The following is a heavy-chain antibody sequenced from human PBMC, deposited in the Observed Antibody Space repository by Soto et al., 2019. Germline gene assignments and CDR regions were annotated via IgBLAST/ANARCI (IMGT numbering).Heavy chain of an antibody. CDR2: IWYDGSNK. J-gene: IGHJ4*02. CDR3: ARDGIPYCGADCYFDY. Sequence: QVQLVESGGGVVQPGRSLGLSCAASGFIFSTYGMHWVRQAPGKGLEWVAVIWYDGSNKYYADSVKGRFTISRDNSKNTLYLQMNSLRAEDTAVYYCARDGIPYCGADCYFDYWGQGTLVTVSS. V-gene: IGHV3-33*01. D-gene: IGHD2-21*02. CDR1: GFIFSTYG.